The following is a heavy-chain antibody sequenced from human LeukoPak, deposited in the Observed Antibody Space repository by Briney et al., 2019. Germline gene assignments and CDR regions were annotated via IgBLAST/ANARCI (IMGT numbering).Heavy chain of an antibody. V-gene: IGHV1-69*06. J-gene: IGHJ3*02. CDR2: IIPIFGTA. Sequence: ASVKVSCKASGYTFTSFGINWVRQAPGQGLEWMGGIIPIFGTANYAQKFQGRVTITADKSTSTAYMELSSLRSEDTAVYYCATRSTSGYSYGYTNAFDIWGQGTMVTVSS. CDR3: ATRSTSGYSYGYTNAFDI. D-gene: IGHD5-18*01. CDR1: GYTFTSFG.